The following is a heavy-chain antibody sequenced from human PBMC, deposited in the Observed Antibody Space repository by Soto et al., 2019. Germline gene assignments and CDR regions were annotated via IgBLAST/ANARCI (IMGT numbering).Heavy chain of an antibody. CDR2: IYPGDSDT. V-gene: IGHV5-51*01. J-gene: IGHJ5*02. Sequence: PGESLKISFKGYGYTFTDYLICWVRQMPVKGLELIGLIYPGDSDTRYSPSFQGRVTISADKSISTAFLQWSSLRASDTAMYYCASQKTVISGPLSSKWFDPSGQGTLVPVSP. CDR3: ASQKTVISGPLSSKWFDP. CDR1: GYTFTDYL. D-gene: IGHD1-26*01.